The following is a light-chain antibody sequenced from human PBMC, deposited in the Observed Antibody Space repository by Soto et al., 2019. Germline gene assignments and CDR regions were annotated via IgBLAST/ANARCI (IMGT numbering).Light chain of an antibody. J-gene: IGKJ2*01. V-gene: IGKV3-15*01. CDR2: GAS. Sequence: EIVMTQSPATLSVSPGERATLSCRASQSVSRNLAWSQQKPGQAPRLLIYGASTRATGIPARFSGSGSGTEFTFTISSLQSEDFAVYYCQQYNNWPPYTFGQGTKLEIK. CDR1: QSVSRN. CDR3: QQYNNWPPYT.